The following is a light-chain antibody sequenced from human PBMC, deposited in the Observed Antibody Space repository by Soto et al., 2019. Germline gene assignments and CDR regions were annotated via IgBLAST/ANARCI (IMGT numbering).Light chain of an antibody. CDR1: QSISSY. V-gene: IGKV1-39*01. J-gene: IGKJ1*01. CDR3: QQSYSIVWT. CDR2: AAS. Sequence: DIQMTQSPSSLSASVEDRVIVTCRASQSISSYLNWYQQKPGKAPKLLIYAASSLQSGVPSRFSGSGSGSDFTLTISNLQPEDFATYYCQQSYSIVWTFGQGTKVDIK.